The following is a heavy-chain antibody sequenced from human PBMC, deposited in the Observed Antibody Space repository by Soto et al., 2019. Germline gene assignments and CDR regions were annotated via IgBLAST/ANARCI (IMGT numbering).Heavy chain of an antibody. CDR2: ISGSGGST. V-gene: IGHV3-23*01. D-gene: IGHD3-10*01. CDR1: GFTFSSYA. CDR3: AKDRVGSHCFDY. Sequence: GESLKISCAASGFTFSSYAMSWVRQAPGKGLEWVSAISGSGGSTYYADSVKGRFTISRDNSKNTLYLQMNSLRAEDTAVYYCAKDRVGSHCFDYWGQGTLVTVSS. J-gene: IGHJ4*02.